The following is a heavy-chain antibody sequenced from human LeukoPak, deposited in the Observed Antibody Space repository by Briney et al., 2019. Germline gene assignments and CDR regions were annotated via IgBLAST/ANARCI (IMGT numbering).Heavy chain of an antibody. Sequence: GESLKISCKCSGYSFTNYWIVWVRQMPGKGLEWMGIIYPGDSDTRYSPSFQGQVTISADKSISTAYLQWSSLKASDTAMYYCARRIAVAGMGYYGMDVWGQGTTVTVSS. CDR3: ARRIAVAGMGYYGMDV. D-gene: IGHD6-19*01. V-gene: IGHV5-51*01. CDR1: GYSFTNYW. CDR2: IYPGDSDT. J-gene: IGHJ6*02.